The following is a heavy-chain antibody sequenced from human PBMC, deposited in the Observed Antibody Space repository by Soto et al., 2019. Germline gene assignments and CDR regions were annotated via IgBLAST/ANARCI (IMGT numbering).Heavy chain of an antibody. CDR1: GASMTDHY. Sequence: SETLSLTCTVSGASMTDHYCSWIRQPPGKGLEYIGYIFYTGNTNYNSSFKSRVTMSIDMSRNQISLNLNSVTAADTAVYYCARSGHTFGGVVWGQGILVIVSS. V-gene: IGHV4-59*11. CDR2: IFYTGNT. CDR3: ARSGHTFGGVV. J-gene: IGHJ4*02. D-gene: IGHD3-16*01.